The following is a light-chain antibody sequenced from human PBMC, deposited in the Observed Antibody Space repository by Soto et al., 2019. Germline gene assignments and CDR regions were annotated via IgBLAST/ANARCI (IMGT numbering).Light chain of an antibody. Sequence: EIVLTQSPGTLSLSPGERATLFCMASQSVSSSYLAWYQQKPGQAPRLLIYGASSTATGIPDRFSGSGSGTDVPLTISRLEPEDFSVYYCHQYGSSPWTFAQSTKVELK. CDR2: GAS. CDR3: HQYGSSPWT. V-gene: IGKV3-20*01. J-gene: IGKJ1*01. CDR1: QSVSSSY.